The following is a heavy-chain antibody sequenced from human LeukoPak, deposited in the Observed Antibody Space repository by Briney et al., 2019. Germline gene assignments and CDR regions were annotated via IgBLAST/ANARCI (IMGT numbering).Heavy chain of an antibody. CDR3: AREEAATYYDILPGYYIGAFDI. V-gene: IGHV3-48*03. CDR1: GFTFSSYE. J-gene: IGHJ3*02. D-gene: IGHD3-9*01. CDR2: ISSSGSTI. Sequence: GGALRLSCAASGFTFSSYEMNWVRQAPGKGLEWVSYISSSGSTIYDADSVKGRFTISRDNSKNTLYLQMNSLRAEDTAVYYCAREEAATYYDILPGYYIGAFDIWGQGTMVTVSS.